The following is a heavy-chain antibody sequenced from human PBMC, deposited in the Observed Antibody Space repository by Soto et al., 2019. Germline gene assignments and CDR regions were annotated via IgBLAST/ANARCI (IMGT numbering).Heavy chain of an antibody. CDR3: ADRACSSAWHDAYDL. J-gene: IGHJ3*01. CDR1: GGSISSGSYY. D-gene: IGHD6-13*01. V-gene: IGHV4-39*01. CDR2: VYYSGST. Sequence: SENLSLTCTVSGGSISSGSYYWDWIRQPPGKGLEWIGNVYYSGSTNYNPSLASRVTITKDSSKNQVVLTLPNMEPVDTATYFCADRACSSAWHDAYDLLGTGTMVIVSS.